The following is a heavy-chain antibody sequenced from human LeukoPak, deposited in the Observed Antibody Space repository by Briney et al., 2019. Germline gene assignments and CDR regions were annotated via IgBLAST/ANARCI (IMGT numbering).Heavy chain of an antibody. V-gene: IGHV3-21*01. CDR1: GFTFSSYS. J-gene: IGHJ4*02. D-gene: IGHD3-3*01. Sequence: PGGSLRLSCAASGFTFSSYSMNWVRQAPGKGLEWVSSISSSSSYIYYADSVKGRFTISRDNSKNTLYLQMNSLRAEDTAVYYCAKDRKLYRALEYWGQGTLVTVSS. CDR3: AKDRKLYRALEY. CDR2: ISSSSSYI.